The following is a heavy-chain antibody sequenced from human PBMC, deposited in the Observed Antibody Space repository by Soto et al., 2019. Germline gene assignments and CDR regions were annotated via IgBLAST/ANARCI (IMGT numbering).Heavy chain of an antibody. CDR1: GDTFTKYD. J-gene: IGHJ4*02. V-gene: IGHV1-8*01. CDR2: MNPNNGYT. D-gene: IGHD6-25*01. Sequence: QVQLVQSGAEVKKPGASVKVSCKASGDTFTKYDINWVRQAPGQGLEWMGWMNPNNGYTGYAQKFRGRVTMTRDTSISTAYMELSSLTSEDTAVYYCARRKERSGPNYFDYWCQGTLVTVSS. CDR3: ARRKERSGPNYFDY.